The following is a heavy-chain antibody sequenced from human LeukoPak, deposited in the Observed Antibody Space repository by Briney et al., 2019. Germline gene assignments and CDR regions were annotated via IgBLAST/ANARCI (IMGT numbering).Heavy chain of an antibody. V-gene: IGHV3-30-3*01. D-gene: IGHD2-15*01. CDR3: ARRTPGYCSGGSCYGFQH. CDR1: GFTFSDFA. CDR2: ISHDGSIP. J-gene: IGHJ1*01. Sequence: GGSLRLSCAASGFTFSDFAMHWVRQAPGKGLEWVALISHDGSIPYYADSVKGRFTISRDNSKNTLYLQMNSLRAEDTAVYYCARRTPGYCSGGSCYGFQHWGQGTLVTVSS.